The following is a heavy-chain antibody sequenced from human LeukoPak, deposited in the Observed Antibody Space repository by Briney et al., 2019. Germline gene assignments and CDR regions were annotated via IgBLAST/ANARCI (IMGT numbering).Heavy chain of an antibody. CDR3: AVVVVAATVDY. CDR2: IIPIFGTA. D-gene: IGHD2-15*01. Sequence: SVKVSCKASGGTFISYAISWVRQAPGQGLEWMGRIIPIFGTANYAQKFQGRVTITTDESTSTAYMELSSLRSEDTAVYYCAVVVVAATVDYWGQGTLVTVSS. J-gene: IGHJ4*02. CDR1: GGTFISYA. V-gene: IGHV1-69*05.